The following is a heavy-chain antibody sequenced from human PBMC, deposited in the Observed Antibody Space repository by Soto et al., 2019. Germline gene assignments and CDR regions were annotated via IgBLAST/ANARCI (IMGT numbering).Heavy chain of an antibody. CDR3: ARGMVRGVTHFDY. CDR1: GGSFSGYY. V-gene: IGHV4-34*01. Sequence: SETLSLTCAVYGGSFSGYYWSWIRQPPGKGLEWIGEINHSGSTNYNPSLKSRVTISVDTSKNQFSLKLSSVTAADTAVYYCARGMVRGVTHFDYWGQGTLVTVSS. D-gene: IGHD3-10*01. CDR2: INHSGST. J-gene: IGHJ4*02.